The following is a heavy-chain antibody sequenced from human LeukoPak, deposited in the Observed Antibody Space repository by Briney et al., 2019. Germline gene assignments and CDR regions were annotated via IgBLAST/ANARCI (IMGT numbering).Heavy chain of an antibody. CDR3: ARDRNTDLWCGYYSNYVDV. CDR2: ISTTSDNI. D-gene: IGHD3-3*01. Sequence: GGSLTLSCAASGFTFSIYNMNWVRHPPGKGLEWVSSISTTSDNIYYADSLKARYTISRHNAKNSLYLQMNNLRAEDTAVYYCARDRNTDLWCGYYSNYVDVWGQGTLVTVSS. CDR1: GFTFSIYN. J-gene: IGHJ4*02. V-gene: IGHV3-21*01.